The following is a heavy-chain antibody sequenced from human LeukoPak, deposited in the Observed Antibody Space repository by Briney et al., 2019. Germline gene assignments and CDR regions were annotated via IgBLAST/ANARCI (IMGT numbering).Heavy chain of an antibody. CDR3: ATASVLGYCSGGSCPHFDY. D-gene: IGHD2-15*01. J-gene: IGHJ4*02. Sequence: VKVSCKVSGYTLTELSMHWVRQAPGKGLEWMGGLDPEDGETIYAQKFQGRVTMTEDTSTDTAYMELSSLRSEGTAVYYCATASVLGYCSGGSCPHFDYWGQGTLVTVSS. CDR2: LDPEDGET. V-gene: IGHV1-24*01. CDR1: GYTLTELS.